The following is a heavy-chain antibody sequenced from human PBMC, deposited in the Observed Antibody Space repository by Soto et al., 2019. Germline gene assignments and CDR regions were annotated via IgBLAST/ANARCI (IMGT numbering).Heavy chain of an antibody. V-gene: IGHV1-69*02. J-gene: IGHJ5*02. CDR1: GGSLSSYP. D-gene: IGHD3-10*01. CDR3: ARARADSGSYFWFDP. Sequence: QVQLVQSGAEVTKPGSSVKVSCKASGGSLSSYPISWVRQAPGQGLEWMGRIIPILGLQNYAEKFQGRLTITADKPTTTAYMELSSLRSEDTAVYYCARARADSGSYFWFDPWGQGTLVTVSS. CDR2: IIPILGLQ.